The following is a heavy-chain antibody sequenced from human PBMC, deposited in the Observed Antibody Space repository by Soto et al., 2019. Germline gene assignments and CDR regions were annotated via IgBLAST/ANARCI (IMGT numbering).Heavy chain of an antibody. CDR3: ASSYYYDSSGYYFYGFQH. CDR1: GYTFTSYY. CDR2: INPSGGST. V-gene: IGHV1-46*01. Sequence: ASVKVSCKASGYTFTSYYMHWVRQAPGQGLEWMGIINPSGGSTSYAQKFQGRVTMTRDTSTSTAYMELSSLRSEDTAVYYCASSYYYDSSGYYFYGFQHWGQGTLVTVSS. J-gene: IGHJ1*01. D-gene: IGHD3-22*01.